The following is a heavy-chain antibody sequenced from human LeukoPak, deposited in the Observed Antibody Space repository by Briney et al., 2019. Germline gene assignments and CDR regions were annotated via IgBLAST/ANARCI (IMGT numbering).Heavy chain of an antibody. CDR3: AHELQLAGDYYYMDV. V-gene: IGHV1-69*05. CDR1: GGTFSSYA. CDR2: IIPIFGTA. J-gene: IGHJ6*03. Sequence: GASVRVSCKASGGTFSSYAISWVRQAPGQGLEWMGGIIPIFGTANYAQKFQGRVTITTDESTSTAYMELSSLRSEDTAVYYCAHELQLAGDYYYMDVWGKGTTVTVSS. D-gene: IGHD5-18*01.